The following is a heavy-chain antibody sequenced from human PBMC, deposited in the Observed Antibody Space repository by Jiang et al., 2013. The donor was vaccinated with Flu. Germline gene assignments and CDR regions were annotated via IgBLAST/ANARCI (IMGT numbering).Heavy chain of an antibody. V-gene: IGHV3-15*01. Sequence: TDYAXPVKGRFTISRDDSKNTLYLQMNSLKTEDTAVYYCTKLVYSSSSGIDYWGQGTLVTVSS. CDR2: T. CDR3: TKLVYSSSSGIDY. J-gene: IGHJ4*02. D-gene: IGHD6-6*01.